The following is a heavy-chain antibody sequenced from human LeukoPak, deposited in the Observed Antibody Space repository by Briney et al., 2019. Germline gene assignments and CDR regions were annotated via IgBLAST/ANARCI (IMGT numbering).Heavy chain of an antibody. J-gene: IGHJ6*03. V-gene: IGHV3-23*01. CDR2: ISGSGGST. D-gene: IGHD2-2*01. CDR1: GFTFSSYA. CDR3: AKLGHQDYYYYMDV. Sequence: GGSLRLSCAASGFTFSSYAMSWVRQAPGKGLEWVSAISGSGGSTYYADSVKGRFTISRDNSKNTLYLQMNSLRAEDTAVYYCAKLGHQDYYYYMDVWGKGTTVTVSS.